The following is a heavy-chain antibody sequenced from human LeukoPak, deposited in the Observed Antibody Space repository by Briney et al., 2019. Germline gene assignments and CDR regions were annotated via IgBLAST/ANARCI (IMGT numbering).Heavy chain of an antibody. CDR1: GGTFSSYA. CDR3: AREPQPSYYYYYMDV. J-gene: IGHJ6*03. D-gene: IGHD1-14*01. V-gene: IGHV1-8*02. Sequence: EASVKVSCKASGGTFSSYAINWVRQATGQGLEWMGWMNPNSGNTGYAQKFQGRVTMTRNTSISTAYMELSSLRSEDTAVYYCAREPQPSYYYYYMDVWGKGTTVTVSS. CDR2: MNPNSGNT.